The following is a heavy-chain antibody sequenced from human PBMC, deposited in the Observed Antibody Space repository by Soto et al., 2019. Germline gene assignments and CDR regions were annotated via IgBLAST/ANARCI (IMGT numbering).Heavy chain of an antibody. CDR2: INAGNGNT. CDR3: AGGIAAAGPFDY. V-gene: IGHV1-3*01. J-gene: IGHJ4*02. D-gene: IGHD6-13*01. Sequence: ASVKVSCQASGGTFSSYAISWVRQAPGQRLEWMGWINAGNGNTKYSQKFQGRVTITRDTSASTAYMELSSLRSEDTAVYYCAGGIAAAGPFDYWGQGTLVTVSS. CDR1: GGTFSSYA.